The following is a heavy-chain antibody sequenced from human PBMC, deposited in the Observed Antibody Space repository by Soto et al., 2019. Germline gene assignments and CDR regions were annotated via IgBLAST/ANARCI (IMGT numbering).Heavy chain of an antibody. CDR1: GFTFSNAW. V-gene: IGHV3-15*01. J-gene: IGHJ6*02. D-gene: IGHD1-26*01. CDR2: IKSKTDGGTT. CDR3: TPGGVGATPPPEYYYYYGMDV. Sequence: KPGGSLRLSCAASGFTFSNAWMSWVRQAPGKXLEWVGRIKSKTDGGTTDYAAPVKGRFTISRDDSKNTLYLQMNSLKTEDTAVYYCTPGGVGATPPPEYYYYYGMDVWGQGTTATVSS.